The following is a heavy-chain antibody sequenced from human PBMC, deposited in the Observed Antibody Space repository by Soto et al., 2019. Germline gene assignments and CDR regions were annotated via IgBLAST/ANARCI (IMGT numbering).Heavy chain of an antibody. CDR1: GGSVRSGNHF. V-gene: IGHV4-61*01. CDR3: ARGGEPLGYYGLDV. J-gene: IGHJ6*02. CDR2: MYYTGVT. Sequence: SETLSLTCSVSGGSVRSGNHFWNWIRQPPGRGLEWLGYMYYTGVTNYNPSLKSRVSMSVDTSKDQFSLNLTSLTAADTAVYYCARGGEPLGYYGLDVWGRGTTVTVSS.